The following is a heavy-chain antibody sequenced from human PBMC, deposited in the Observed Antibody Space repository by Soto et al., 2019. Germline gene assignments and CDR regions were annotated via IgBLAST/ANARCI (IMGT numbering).Heavy chain of an antibody. Sequence: VQLLESGGGLVQPGGSLRLSCAASGFSFHTYAMVWVRQAPGRGLEWVSSLSGSGGSTNYADSVKGRFTISRDNSKDTMYLQMINLRADDPAMYYCAKDLRDWGFFDYWGLGTLVTVSS. J-gene: IGHJ4*02. CDR2: LSGSGGST. V-gene: IGHV3-23*01. CDR1: GFSFHTYA. D-gene: IGHD3-16*01. CDR3: AKDLRDWGFFDY.